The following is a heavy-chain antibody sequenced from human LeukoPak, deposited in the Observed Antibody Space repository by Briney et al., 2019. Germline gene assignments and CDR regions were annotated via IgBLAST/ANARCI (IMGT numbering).Heavy chain of an antibody. V-gene: IGHV4-59*12. J-gene: IGHJ3*02. CDR1: GGSISNYY. CDR3: ATGGGFDAFDI. D-gene: IGHD1-1*01. CDR2: IYYSGST. Sequence: SETLSLTCTVSGGSISNYYWSWIRQPPGKGLEWIGYIYYSGSTNYNPSLKSRVTISVDTSKNQFSLKLSSVTAADTAVYYCATGGGFDAFDIWGQGTMVTVSS.